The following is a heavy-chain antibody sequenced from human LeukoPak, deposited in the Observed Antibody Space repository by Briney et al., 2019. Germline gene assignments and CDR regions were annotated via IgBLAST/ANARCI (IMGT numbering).Heavy chain of an antibody. V-gene: IGHV4-34*01. J-gene: IGHJ4*02. CDR2: IDHSGST. CDR3: ARGPGDGGFDY. Sequence: SETLSLTCAVYGGSFSGYYWSWIRQPPGKGLEWIGEIDHSGSTNYNPSLKSRVTISVDTSKNQFSLKLSSVTAADTAVYYCARGPGDGGFDYWGQGTLVTVSS. D-gene: IGHD7-27*01. CDR1: GGSFSGYY.